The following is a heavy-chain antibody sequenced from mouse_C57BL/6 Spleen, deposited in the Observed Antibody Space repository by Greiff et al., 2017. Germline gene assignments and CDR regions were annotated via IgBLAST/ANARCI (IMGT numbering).Heavy chain of an antibody. Sequence: QVQLQQSGPELVKPGASVKISCKASGYAFSSSWMHWVKQRPGKGLEWIGRIYPGDGDTNYNGKFKGKATLTADKSSSTAYMQLSSLTSEDSAVYFCARDWVYYFDYWGQGTTLTVSS. D-gene: IGHD4-1*01. CDR2: IYPGDGDT. CDR3: ARDWVYYFDY. CDR1: GYAFSSSW. V-gene: IGHV1-82*01. J-gene: IGHJ2*01.